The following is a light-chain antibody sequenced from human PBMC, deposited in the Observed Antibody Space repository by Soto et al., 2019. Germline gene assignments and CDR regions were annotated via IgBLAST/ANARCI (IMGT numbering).Light chain of an antibody. J-gene: IGKJ2*01. CDR1: QSVSTN. Sequence: EIVMTQSPDTLSVSPGERVTLSCRASQSVSTNLAWFQQKPDQAPRLLIHGASTRATGIPVRFSGSGSGTEFALTISSLQSEDFAVYYRQQYNHWYIFGQGTKLEIK. CDR3: QQYNHWYI. V-gene: IGKV3-15*01. CDR2: GAS.